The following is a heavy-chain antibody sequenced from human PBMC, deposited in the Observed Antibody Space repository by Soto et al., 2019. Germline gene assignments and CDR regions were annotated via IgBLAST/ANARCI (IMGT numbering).Heavy chain of an antibody. Sequence: SETLSLTCAVSGGSISSSTYSWNWIRQPPGKGLEWIGYIYHSGSTSYNPSLNSRVTISVDRSKNQFSLRLNSVTAADTAVYYCARDRLGSGSYDYWGQGTLVTVSS. CDR3: ARDRLGSGSYDY. J-gene: IGHJ4*02. D-gene: IGHD1-26*01. CDR2: IYHSGST. CDR1: GGSISSSTYS. V-gene: IGHV4-30-2*01.